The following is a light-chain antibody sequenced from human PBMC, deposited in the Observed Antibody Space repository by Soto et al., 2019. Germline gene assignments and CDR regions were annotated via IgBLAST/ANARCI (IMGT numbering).Light chain of an antibody. J-gene: IGKJ5*01. V-gene: IGKV1-17*03. CDR2: AAS. Sequence: DVQMTHSPSAMSASVGHTFPISXRASQHIGNHLAWFQQKPGKVPQRLIYAASSLQTGVPSRFSGSGSGTDFTLTINSLQPEDFATYYCLQHDSFPPTFGQGTRLEIK. CDR3: LQHDSFPPT. CDR1: QHIGNH.